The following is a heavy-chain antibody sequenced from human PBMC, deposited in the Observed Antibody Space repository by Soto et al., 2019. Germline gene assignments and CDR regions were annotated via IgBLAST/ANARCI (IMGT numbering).Heavy chain of an antibody. CDR2: ISYDGSNK. D-gene: IGHD2-2*01. V-gene: IGHV3-30-3*01. J-gene: IGHJ4*02. CDR3: ARDSAGVGYCSSTSCYGIGGY. Sequence: LRLSCAASGFTFSSYAMHWVRQAPGKGLEWVAVISYDGSNKYYADSVKGRFTISRDNSKNTLYLQMNSLRAEDTAVYYCARDSAGVGYCSSTSCYGIGGYWGQGTLVTVS. CDR1: GFTFSSYA.